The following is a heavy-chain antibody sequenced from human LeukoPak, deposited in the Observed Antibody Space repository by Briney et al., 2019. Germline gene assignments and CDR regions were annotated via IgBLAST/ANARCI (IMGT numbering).Heavy chain of an antibody. Sequence: KPSETLSLTCTVSGGSISSYYWSWIRQPPGKGLEWIGYIYYSGSTNYNPSLKSRVTISVDTSKNQLSLKLSSVTAADTAVYYCARPRIQQDAFDIWGQGTMVTVSS. CDR1: GGSISSYY. CDR2: IYYSGST. D-gene: IGHD5-18*01. J-gene: IGHJ3*02. V-gene: IGHV4-59*01. CDR3: ARPRIQQDAFDI.